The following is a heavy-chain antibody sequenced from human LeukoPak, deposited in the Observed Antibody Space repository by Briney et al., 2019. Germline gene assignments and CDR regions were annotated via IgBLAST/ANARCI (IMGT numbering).Heavy chain of an antibody. D-gene: IGHD6-13*01. CDR1: GFTYSRYS. CDR3: ARDIGGIAAAGKNDY. V-gene: IGHV3-21*01. Sequence: GGSLRLFCAASGFTYSRYSMNWVRQAPGKGLEWVSSISSSSSYIYYADSGKDRFTISRDNAKNSLCLQKNSLRAEDTAVYYCARDIGGIAAAGKNDYWGQGTLVTVSS. J-gene: IGHJ4*02. CDR2: ISSSSSYI.